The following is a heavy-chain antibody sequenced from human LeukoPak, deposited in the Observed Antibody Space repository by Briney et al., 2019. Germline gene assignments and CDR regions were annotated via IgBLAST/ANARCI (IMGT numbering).Heavy chain of an antibody. V-gene: IGHV4-34*01. CDR3: ARDNVLRFLEWLPPDAFDI. J-gene: IGHJ3*02. Sequence: KPSETLSLTCAVYGGSFSGYYWSWIRQPPGKGLEWIGEINHSGSTNYNPSLKSRVTISVDTSKNQFSLKLSSVTAADTAVYYCARDNVLRFLEWLPPDAFDIWGQGTMVTVSS. CDR2: INHSGST. D-gene: IGHD3-3*01. CDR1: GGSFSGYY.